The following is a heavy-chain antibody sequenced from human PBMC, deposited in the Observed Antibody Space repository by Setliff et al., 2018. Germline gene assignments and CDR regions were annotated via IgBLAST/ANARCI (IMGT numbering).Heavy chain of an antibody. CDR2: INPNSGGT. Sequence: GASVKVSCKASGYTFTGYYMHWVRQAPGQGLEWMGWINPNSGGTNYAQKFQGRVTMTRDTSISTAYMELSRLRSDDTAVYYCATVKGATGGLYYFDYWGQGTQVTVSS. D-gene: IGHD1-26*01. V-gene: IGHV1-2*02. CDR1: GYTFTGYY. J-gene: IGHJ4*02. CDR3: ATVKGATGGLYYFDY.